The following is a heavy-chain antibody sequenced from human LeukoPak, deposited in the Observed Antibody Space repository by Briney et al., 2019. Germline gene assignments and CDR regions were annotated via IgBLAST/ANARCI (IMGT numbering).Heavy chain of an antibody. CDR1: GFSFSSYA. V-gene: IGHV3-30-3*01. Sequence: GGSLRLSCAASGFSFSSYAMHWVRQAPGKGLAWVAVTSYDGDNKYYADSVKGRFTISRDNSKNTLYLQMNSLRAEDTAVYYCARGGITIFGGGPYYFDYWGQGTLVTVSS. D-gene: IGHD3-3*01. J-gene: IGHJ4*02. CDR2: TSYDGDNK. CDR3: ARGGITIFGGGPYYFDY.